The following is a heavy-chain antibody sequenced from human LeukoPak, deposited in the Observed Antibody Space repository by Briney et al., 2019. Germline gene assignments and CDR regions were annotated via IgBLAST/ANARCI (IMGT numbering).Heavy chain of an antibody. Sequence: PGGSLRLSCAASGFTFSSYAMHWVREAPGKVLDWVSVISYDGSNKYYADSVKGRFTISRDNSKNTLYLQMNSLRAEDTAVYYCARDFVPVGDYYYGMDVWGQGTTVTVSS. CDR3: ARDFVPVGDYYYGMDV. D-gene: IGHD2-2*01. J-gene: IGHJ6*02. CDR1: GFTFSSYA. CDR2: ISYDGSNK. V-gene: IGHV3-30-3*01.